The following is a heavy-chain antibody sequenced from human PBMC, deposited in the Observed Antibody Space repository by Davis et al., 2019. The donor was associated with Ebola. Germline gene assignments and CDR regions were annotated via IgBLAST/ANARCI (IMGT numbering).Heavy chain of an antibody. CDR3: ARSTQDYYYYMDV. CDR1: GGSISSGGYY. Sequence: PSETLSLTCTVSGGSISSGGYYWSWIRQHPGKGLEWIGYIYYSGSTYYNPSLKSRVTISVDTSKNQFSLKLSSVTAADTAVYYCARSTQDYYYYMDVWGKGTTVTVSS. CDR2: IYYSGST. D-gene: IGHD2/OR15-2a*01. J-gene: IGHJ6*03. V-gene: IGHV4-31*03.